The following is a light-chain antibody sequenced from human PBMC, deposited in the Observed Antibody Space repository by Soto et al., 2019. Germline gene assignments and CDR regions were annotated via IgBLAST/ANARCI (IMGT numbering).Light chain of an antibody. J-gene: IGKJ1*01. CDR3: QRSGT. V-gene: IGKV1-5*01. Sequence: DIQKTQSPSTLSASVGDRVTITCRASQSISSWLAWYQQKPGKAPKLLIYDASSLESGVPSRFSGSGSGTEFTLTISSLQPDDFATYYCQRSGTFGQGTKVEIK. CDR1: QSISSW. CDR2: DAS.